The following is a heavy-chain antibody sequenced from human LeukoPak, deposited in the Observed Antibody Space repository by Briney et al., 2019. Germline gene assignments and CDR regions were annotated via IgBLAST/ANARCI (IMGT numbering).Heavy chain of an antibody. CDR2: INHSGST. J-gene: IGHJ6*03. CDR3: ARGRGDYVLSLVNYYYMDV. CDR1: GGSFSGYY. V-gene: IGHV4-34*01. D-gene: IGHD4-17*01. Sequence: SETPSLTCAVYGGSFSGYYWSWIRQPPGKGLEWIGEINHSGSTNYNPSLKSRVTISVDTSKNQFSLKLSSVTAADTAVYYCARGRGDYVLSLVNYYYMDVWGKGTTVTVSS.